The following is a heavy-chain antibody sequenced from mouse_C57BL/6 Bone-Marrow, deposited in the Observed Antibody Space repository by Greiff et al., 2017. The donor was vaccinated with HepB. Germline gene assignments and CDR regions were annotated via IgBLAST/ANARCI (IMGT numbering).Heavy chain of an antibody. J-gene: IGHJ2*01. CDR2: IDPNSGGT. CDR1: GYTFTSYW. CDR3: ARWGYGSYYFDY. D-gene: IGHD1-1*01. V-gene: IGHV1-72*01. Sequence: QVQLKQPGAELVKPGASVKLSCKASGYTFTSYWMHWVKQRPGRGLEWIGRIDPNSGGTKYNEKFKSKATLTVDKPSSTAYMQLSSLTSEYSAVYYCARWGYGSYYFDYWGQGTTLTVSS.